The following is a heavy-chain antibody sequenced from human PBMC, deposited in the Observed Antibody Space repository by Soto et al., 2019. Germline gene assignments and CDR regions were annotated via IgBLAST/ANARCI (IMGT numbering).Heavy chain of an antibody. CDR2: ISGSGGST. D-gene: IGHD2-2*03. Sequence: GGSLRLSCAASGFTFSSYAMSWVRQAPGKGLEWVSAISGSGGSTYYADSVKGRFTISRDNSKNTLYLQMNSLRAEDTAVYYCAKEHGYCSSTSCYDWFDPWGQGTLVTVSS. J-gene: IGHJ5*02. V-gene: IGHV3-23*01. CDR1: GFTFSSYA. CDR3: AKEHGYCSSTSCYDWFDP.